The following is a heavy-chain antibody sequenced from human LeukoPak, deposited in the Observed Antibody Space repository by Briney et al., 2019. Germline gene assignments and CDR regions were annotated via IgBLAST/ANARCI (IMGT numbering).Heavy chain of an antibody. V-gene: IGHV3-48*03. J-gene: IGHJ4*02. Sequence: GGSLRLSCAASGFTFSNYDMNWVRQAPGKGLEWVSYISSSGSTIYYADSVKGRFTISRDNAKNSLYLQMNSLRAEDTAVYYCASKVGATMGYYFDYWGQGTLVTVSS. CDR2: ISSSGSTI. CDR3: ASKVGATMGYYFDY. CDR1: GFTFSNYD. D-gene: IGHD1-26*01.